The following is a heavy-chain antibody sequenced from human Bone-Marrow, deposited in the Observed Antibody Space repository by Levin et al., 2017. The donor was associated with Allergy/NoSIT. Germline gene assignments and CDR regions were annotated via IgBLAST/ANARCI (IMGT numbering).Heavy chain of an antibody. CDR3: ARDWTRYCSGGSCYSHAFDI. Sequence: KISCKASGGTFSSYAISWVRQAPGQGLEWMGGIIPIFGTANYAQKFQGRVTITADESTSTAYMELSSLRSEDTAVYYCARDWTRYCSGGSCYSHAFDIWGQGTMVTVSS. CDR2: IIPIFGTA. CDR1: GGTFSSYA. J-gene: IGHJ3*02. V-gene: IGHV1-69*01. D-gene: IGHD2-15*01.